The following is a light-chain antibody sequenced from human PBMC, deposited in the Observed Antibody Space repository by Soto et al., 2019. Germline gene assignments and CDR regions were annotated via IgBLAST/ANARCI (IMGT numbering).Light chain of an antibody. CDR2: EVS. Sequence: QSALTQPASVSGSPGQSITISCTGTSSDVGGYKYVSWYQHHPGKAPKLMISEVSNRPSGVSNRFSGSKSGNTASLTISGLQAEDEADYYCSSYTSTNTPVFGGGTKLTVL. CDR1: SSDVGGYKY. J-gene: IGLJ2*01. CDR3: SSYTSTNTPV. V-gene: IGLV2-14*01.